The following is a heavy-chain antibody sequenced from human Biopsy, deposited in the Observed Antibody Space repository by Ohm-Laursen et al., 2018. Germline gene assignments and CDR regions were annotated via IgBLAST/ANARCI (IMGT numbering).Heavy chain of an antibody. CDR2: IGNTGAT. Sequence: GSLRLSCSAFGFTFRKYAMSWVRQAPGKGLELVSTIGNTGATFYADSVKGRFIISRDTSKNTVYLQMNSLRVEDTAVYYCVKGTQLLEGWGQGTQVTVSS. D-gene: IGHD3-10*01. CDR3: VKGTQLLEG. V-gene: IGHV3-23*01. J-gene: IGHJ4*02. CDR1: GFTFRKYA.